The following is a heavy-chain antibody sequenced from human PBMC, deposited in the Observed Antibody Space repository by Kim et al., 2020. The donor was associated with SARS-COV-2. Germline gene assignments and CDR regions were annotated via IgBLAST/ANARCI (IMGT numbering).Heavy chain of an antibody. CDR3: ARENWWKLDY. CDR2: ITFSCSRI. D-gene: IGHD2-8*02. Sequence: GGSLRLSCAASGFTFNIYSMNWVRQAPGKGLEWVSCITFSCSRISYADSVKGRFTVSRDDAKNSLYLQMNSLRDEDTAVYYCARENWWKLDYWGQGAPVTVSS. V-gene: IGHV3-48*02. CDR1: GFTFNIYS. J-gene: IGHJ4*02.